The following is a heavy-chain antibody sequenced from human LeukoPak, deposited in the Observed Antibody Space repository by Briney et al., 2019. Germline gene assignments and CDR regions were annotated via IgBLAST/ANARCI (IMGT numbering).Heavy chain of an antibody. V-gene: IGHV1-46*01. CDR2: INPSGGST. Sequence: ASVKVSCKASGYTFTSYHVHWVRQAPGQGLEWMGIINPSGGSTSYAQKFQGRVTMTRDMSTSTVYMELSSLRSEDTAVYYCARQTYGSGSLPSLDYWGQGTLVAVSS. CDR3: ARQTYGSGSLPSLDY. D-gene: IGHD3-10*01. CDR1: GYTFTSYH. J-gene: IGHJ4*02.